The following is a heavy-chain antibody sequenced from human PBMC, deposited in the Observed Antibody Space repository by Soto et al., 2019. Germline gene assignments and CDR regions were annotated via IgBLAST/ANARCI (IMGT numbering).Heavy chain of an antibody. J-gene: IGHJ4*02. D-gene: IGHD3-10*01. V-gene: IGHV1-69*01. CDR1: GGTFSNSA. CDR2: LIPVFGTP. CDR3: TRGGITITIVEYY. Sequence: QVQLVQSGAEVKKPGSSVTVSCKTSGGTFSNSAINWVRQAPGQGLEWMGGLIPVFGTPSYAQKFQDRVTITADESTRTGYLELRSVRSEDSAVYCCTRGGITITIVEYYWGQGTLVTVS.